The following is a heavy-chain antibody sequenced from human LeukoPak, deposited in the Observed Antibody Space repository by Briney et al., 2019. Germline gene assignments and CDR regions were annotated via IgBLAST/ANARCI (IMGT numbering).Heavy chain of an antibody. Sequence: GRSLRLSCAASGFTFDDYAMHWVRQAPGKGLELVSGISWNNGSIGYADSVKGRFTISRDNAKNSLYLQMNSLRAEDMALYYCAKDSLRYYDSSGSTYYFDYWGQGTLVTVSS. D-gene: IGHD3-22*01. CDR2: ISWNNGSI. CDR3: AKDSLRYYDSSGSTYYFDY. V-gene: IGHV3-9*03. J-gene: IGHJ4*02. CDR1: GFTFDDYA.